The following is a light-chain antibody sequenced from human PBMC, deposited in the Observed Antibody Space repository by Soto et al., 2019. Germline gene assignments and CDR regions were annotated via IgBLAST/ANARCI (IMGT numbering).Light chain of an antibody. CDR1: QSIGTY. J-gene: IGKJ1*01. Sequence: DIQMTESPSSLSASVGARATITCRASQSIGTYLNWYKQKPGKAPDFMSYAASSLQSGVPSTFSGSGSGTDSTLTISGLKPEDFETYYCQQLNSYPPTFGQGTKVDI. CDR3: QQLNSYPPT. CDR2: AAS. V-gene: IGKV1-39*01.